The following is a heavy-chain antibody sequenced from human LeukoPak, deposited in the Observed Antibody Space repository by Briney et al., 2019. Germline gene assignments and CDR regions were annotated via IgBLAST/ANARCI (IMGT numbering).Heavy chain of an antibody. CDR1: GGTFSSYA. CDR2: IIPIFGTA. D-gene: IGHD2-8*01. Sequence: GASVKVSCTASGGTFSSYAISWVRQAPGQGLEWMGGIIPIFGTANYAQKFQGRVTITADESTSTAYMELSSLRSEDTAAYYCARDCTNGVCPVSYYGMDVWGQGTTVTVSS. J-gene: IGHJ6*02. CDR3: ARDCTNGVCPVSYYGMDV. V-gene: IGHV1-69*01.